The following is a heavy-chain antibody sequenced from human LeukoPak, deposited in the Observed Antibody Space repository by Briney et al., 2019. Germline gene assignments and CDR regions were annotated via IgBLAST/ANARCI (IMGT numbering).Heavy chain of an antibody. V-gene: IGHV4-34*01. CDR2: IDHRGDT. J-gene: IGHJ4*03. CDR3: ARGATISETGYFDF. CDR1: GGSFSRYY. Sequence: PSETLSLTCAVYGGSFSRYYWSWIRQSPGKGLEWVAEIDHRGDTNYNPSVKSRVTISVDTSKNQFSLKVRSLSAADTAVYYCARGATISETGYFDFWGQGTLVTVSS. D-gene: IGHD5-24*01.